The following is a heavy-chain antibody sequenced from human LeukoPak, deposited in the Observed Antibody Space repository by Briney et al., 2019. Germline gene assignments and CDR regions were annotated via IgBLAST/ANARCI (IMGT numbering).Heavy chain of an antibody. CDR2: LSDSGVYT. J-gene: IGHJ6*03. V-gene: IGHV3-23*01. CDR3: AKAAGSGSYYYYYYMDV. CDR1: GFTFSNYA. Sequence: GGSLRLSCAASGFTFSNYAMTWVRQAPGKGLEWVSILSDSGVYTYYADSVKGRFTISRDNSKNTLYLQMNSLRAEDTAVYYCAKAAGSGSYYYYYYMDVWGKGTTVTVSS. D-gene: IGHD3-10*01.